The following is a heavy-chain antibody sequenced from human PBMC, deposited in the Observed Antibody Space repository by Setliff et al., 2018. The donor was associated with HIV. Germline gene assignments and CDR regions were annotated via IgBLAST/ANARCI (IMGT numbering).Heavy chain of an antibody. V-gene: IGHV4-59*11. J-gene: IGHJ6*03. CDR3: ASGLSIFGVATLGFYSFMDV. CDR1: GGSITGHY. CDR2: IHYSGSS. D-gene: IGHD3-3*01. Sequence: TSETLSLTCTVSGGSITGHYWRWIRQPPGKGLEWIGYIHYSGSSNYNPSLKSRASISLDTSKKQVSLKLNSVTAADTAVYYCASGLSIFGVATLGFYSFMDVWGKGTTFTVSS.